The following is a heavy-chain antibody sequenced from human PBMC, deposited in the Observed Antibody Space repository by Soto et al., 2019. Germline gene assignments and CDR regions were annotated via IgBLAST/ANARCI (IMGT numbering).Heavy chain of an antibody. V-gene: IGHV3-33*01. CDR1: GFTFSSYG. CDR2: IWYDGSNK. D-gene: IGHD3-9*01. Sequence: GGSLRLSCAASGFTFSSYGMHWVRQAPGKGLEWVAVIWYDGSNKYYADSVKGRFTISRDNSKNTLYLQMNSLRAEDTAVYYCASEAANYDILTGYFRYFDYWGQGTLVTVSS. CDR3: ASEAANYDILTGYFRYFDY. J-gene: IGHJ4*02.